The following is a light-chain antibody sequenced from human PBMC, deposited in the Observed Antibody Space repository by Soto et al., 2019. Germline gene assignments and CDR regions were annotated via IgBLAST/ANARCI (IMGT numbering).Light chain of an antibody. CDR3: QQLHGYPLT. Sequence: DIQLTQSPSFLSASVGDRVTITCRASQCISSYLAWYQQKPGKAPNLLIYAASTLQSGVPSRFSGSGSGTEFTLTISGLQPEDFGTYYCQQLHGYPLTFGGGTKVEIK. V-gene: IGKV1-9*01. CDR2: AAS. CDR1: QCISSY. J-gene: IGKJ4*01.